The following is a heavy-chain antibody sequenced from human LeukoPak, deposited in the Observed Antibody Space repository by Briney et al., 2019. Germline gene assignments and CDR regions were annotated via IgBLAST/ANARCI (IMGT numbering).Heavy chain of an antibody. Sequence: SETLSLTCAVYGGSFSGYYWSWIRLPPGKGLEWIGEINHSGSTNYNPSPKNRVTISVDTSKNQFSLKLSSVTAADTAVYYCARGPRRGYSGFDLWGRGTLVTVSS. V-gene: IGHV4-34*01. J-gene: IGHJ2*01. CDR2: INHSGST. D-gene: IGHD5-12*01. CDR1: GGSFSGYY. CDR3: ARGPRRGYSGFDL.